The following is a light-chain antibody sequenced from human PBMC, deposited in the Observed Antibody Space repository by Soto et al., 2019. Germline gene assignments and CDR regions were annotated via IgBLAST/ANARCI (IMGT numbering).Light chain of an antibody. CDR2: AAS. CDR3: QQYNDWPPMST. J-gene: IGKJ2*01. Sequence: EIVLTQSPATLSVSPGERATLSCRASQTISNYLAWYQQKVGQAPRLLIYAASTRATGVPARFSGSGSGTEFTLTISSLQSEDLAVYYCQQYNDWPPMSTFGQGTKLETK. CDR1: QTISNY. V-gene: IGKV3-15*01.